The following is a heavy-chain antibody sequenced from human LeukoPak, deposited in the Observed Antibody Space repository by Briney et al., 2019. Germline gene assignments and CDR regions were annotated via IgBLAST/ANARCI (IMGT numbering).Heavy chain of an antibody. CDR1: GYTFTGYY. CDR2: INPNSGGT. V-gene: IGHV1-2*06. CDR3: ARDTRLLWFGEFRSYYFDY. Sequence: ASVKVSCKASGYTFTGYYMHWVRQAPGQGLEWMGRINPNSGGTNYAQKFQGRVTMTRDTSISTAYMELGRLRSDDTAVYYCARDTRLLWFGEFRSYYFDYWGQGTLVTVSS. D-gene: IGHD3-10*01. J-gene: IGHJ4*02.